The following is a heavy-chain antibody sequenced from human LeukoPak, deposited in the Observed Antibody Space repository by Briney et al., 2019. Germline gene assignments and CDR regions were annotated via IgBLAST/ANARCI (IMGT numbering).Heavy chain of an antibody. D-gene: IGHD3-9*01. CDR2: ISYDGRNK. CDR3: VRGDYDILTGSY. CDR1: GFTFSSYA. Sequence: GRSLRLSCAASGFTFSSYAMHWVRQAPGKGLEWMSFISYDGRNKYYADIVEGRFTISRDNSKNTLYLQMNSLRVEDTAVYFCVRGDYDILTGSYWGQGVLVTV. V-gene: IGHV3-30*04. J-gene: IGHJ4*02.